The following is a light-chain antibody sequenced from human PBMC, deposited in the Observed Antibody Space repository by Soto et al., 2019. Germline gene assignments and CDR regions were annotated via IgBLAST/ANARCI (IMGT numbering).Light chain of an antibody. CDR3: QQYHNWPVT. CDR2: LAS. CDR1: QAVNTR. Sequence: EIVLTQSPATLSSFPGDRVTLSCRASQAVNTRLAWYQHKPGQAPRLLIYLASNRAAGVPARFSGSGSGTDFTLTVNSLQSEDIAVYYCQQYHNWPVTFGGGTKVDIK. J-gene: IGKJ4*01. V-gene: IGKV3D-15*01.